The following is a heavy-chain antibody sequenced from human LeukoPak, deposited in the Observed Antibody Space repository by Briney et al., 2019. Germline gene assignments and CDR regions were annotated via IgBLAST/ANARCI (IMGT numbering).Heavy chain of an antibody. CDR3: ARDYSESNYYYYYMDV. J-gene: IGHJ6*03. CDR1: GFTVSSNY. D-gene: IGHD6-13*01. V-gene: IGHV3-53*01. Sequence: GGSLRLSCAASGFTVSSNYMSWVRQAPGKGLEWVSVIYSGGSTYYADSVKGRFTISRDNSKNTLYLQMNSLRAEDTAVYYCARDYSESNYYYYYMDVWGKGTTVTVSS. CDR2: IYSGGST.